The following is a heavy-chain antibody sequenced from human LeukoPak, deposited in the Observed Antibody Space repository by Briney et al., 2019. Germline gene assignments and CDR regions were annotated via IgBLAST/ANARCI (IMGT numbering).Heavy chain of an antibody. CDR2: IKQDGSEK. D-gene: IGHD2-2*01. CDR3: ARGLVVGPSAHSAIFDY. Sequence: GGSLRLSCAASGFTLSNCWMSWVRQAPGKGLEWVANIKQDGSEKYYVDSVKGRFTISRDNAKNSLYLQMNGLRAEDTADYYCARGLVVGPSAHSAIFDYWGQGTLVTVSS. V-gene: IGHV3-7*01. CDR1: GFTLSNCW. J-gene: IGHJ4*02.